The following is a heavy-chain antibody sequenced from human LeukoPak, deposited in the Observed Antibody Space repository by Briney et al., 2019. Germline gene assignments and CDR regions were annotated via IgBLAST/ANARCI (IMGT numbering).Heavy chain of an antibody. CDR3: ARDLFYSVSGTYYNVGRVFNY. Sequence: GGSLRLSCAASGFTFITYNMNWVRQAPGRGLEWVSSISSSSDYIYYVDSVKGRFTISRDNAKNSLYLQMHSLRADDTAVYYCARDLFYSVSGTYYNVGRVFNYWGQGTLVTVSS. CDR1: GFTFITYN. D-gene: IGHD3-10*01. CDR2: ISSSSDYI. V-gene: IGHV3-21*04. J-gene: IGHJ4*02.